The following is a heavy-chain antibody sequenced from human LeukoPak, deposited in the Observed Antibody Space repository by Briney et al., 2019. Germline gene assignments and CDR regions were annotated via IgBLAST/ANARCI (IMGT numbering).Heavy chain of an antibody. D-gene: IGHD3-3*01. CDR1: GAFISNYY. J-gene: IGHJ5*02. CDR2: MYYSGST. Sequence: SETLSLTCSVSGAFISNYYWSWIRQPPGKGLEWIGYMYYSGSTNNNPSLQSRVTMSVDPSKNQFSLKLSSVPAADTAVYYCARCAVDDYDFWSGYNWRAAGFDPWGQGTLVTVSS. V-gene: IGHV4-59*01. CDR3: ARCAVDDYDFWSGYNWRAAGFDP.